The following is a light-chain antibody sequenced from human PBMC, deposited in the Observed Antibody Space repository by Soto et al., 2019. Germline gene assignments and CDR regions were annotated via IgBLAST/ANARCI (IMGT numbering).Light chain of an antibody. Sequence: QSVLTQPPSVSAAPGQKVTISCSGSTSNIGNNYVSWYQHLPGTAPKLLICDNDRRPSGIPDRFSGSKSGTSATLGITGLQTGDGADYYCGTWDSSLGAVVFGGGTKLTVL. V-gene: IGLV1-51*01. CDR2: DND. CDR3: GTWDSSLGAVV. CDR1: TSNIGNNY. J-gene: IGLJ3*02.